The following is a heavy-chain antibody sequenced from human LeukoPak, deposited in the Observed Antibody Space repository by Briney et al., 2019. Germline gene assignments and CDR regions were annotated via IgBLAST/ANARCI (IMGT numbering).Heavy chain of an antibody. J-gene: IGHJ5*02. V-gene: IGHV6-1*01. Sequence: SQTLSLTCAISGDSVSSNSAAWNWIRQSPSRGLEWLGRTYYRSKWYNDYAVSVKSRITINPDTSKNQFSLKLSSVTAADTAVYYCARVRGILYPPEGWFDPWGQGTLVTVSS. D-gene: IGHD2-8*01. CDR1: GDSVSSNSAA. CDR3: ARVRGILYPPEGWFDP. CDR2: TYYRSKWYN.